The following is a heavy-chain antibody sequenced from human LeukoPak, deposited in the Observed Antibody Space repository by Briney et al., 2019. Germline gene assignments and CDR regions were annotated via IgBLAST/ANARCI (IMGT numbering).Heavy chain of an antibody. J-gene: IGHJ4*02. Sequence: GRSLRLSCAASGFTFSSYAMHWVRQAPGRGLEWVAVISYDGSNKYYADSVKGRFTISRDNSKNTLYLQMNSLGAEDTAVYYCAKESDYYDSSGYLDYWGQGTLVTVSS. D-gene: IGHD3-22*01. CDR1: GFTFSSYA. CDR3: AKESDYYDSSGYLDY. CDR2: ISYDGSNK. V-gene: IGHV3-30-3*02.